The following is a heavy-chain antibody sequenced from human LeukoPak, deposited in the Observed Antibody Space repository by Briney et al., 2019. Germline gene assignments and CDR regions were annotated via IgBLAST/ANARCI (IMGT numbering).Heavy chain of an antibody. J-gene: IGHJ6*02. V-gene: IGHV3-11*01. CDR2: ISGSGNTM. CDR3: ARGAHFTKSSYLYSGLDV. Sequence: GGSLRLSCAASGFSFSDYYMTWMRQPPGKGLEWVSHISGSGNTMYYADSVKGRLTISRDNAKKSPYLQIDSLRVEDTANYYCARGAHFTKSSYLYSGLDVWGQGTTATVSS. CDR1: GFSFSDYY. D-gene: IGHD2-8*01.